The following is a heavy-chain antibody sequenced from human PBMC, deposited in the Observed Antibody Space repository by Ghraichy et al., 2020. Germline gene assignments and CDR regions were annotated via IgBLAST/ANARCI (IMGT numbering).Heavy chain of an antibody. CDR3: AREGGVIAAAGYSSYYGMDV. CDR1: GFTFSSCE. CDR2: ISSSGSTI. J-gene: IGHJ6*02. Sequence: GGSLRLSCAASGFTFSSCEMNWVRQAPGKGLEWVSYISSSGSTIYYADSVKGRFTISRDNAKNSLYLQMNSLRAEDTAVYYCAREGGVIAAAGYSSYYGMDVWGQGTMVTVSS. V-gene: IGHV3-48*03. D-gene: IGHD6-13*01.